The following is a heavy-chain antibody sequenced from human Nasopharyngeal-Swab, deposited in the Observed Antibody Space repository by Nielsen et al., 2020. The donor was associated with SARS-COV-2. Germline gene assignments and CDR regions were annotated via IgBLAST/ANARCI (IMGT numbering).Heavy chain of an antibody. V-gene: IGHV4-39*07. D-gene: IGHD3-22*01. CDR3: ARDRESSGYYQTFDY. J-gene: IGHJ4*02. CDR1: GGSIRSSSYY. CDR2: IYYTGNT. Sequence: SETLSLTCTVSGGSIRSSSYYWGWFGHPQGRGLEWIGSIYYTGNTYYNPSLKSRLTMLIDTSNNQFSLKLNSVTAADTAVYYCARDRESSGYYQTFDYWGQGTLVTVSS.